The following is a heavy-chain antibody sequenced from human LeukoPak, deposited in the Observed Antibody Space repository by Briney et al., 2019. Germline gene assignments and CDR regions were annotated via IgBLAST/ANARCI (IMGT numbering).Heavy chain of an antibody. D-gene: IGHD3-10*01. V-gene: IGHV4-34*01. CDR2: INHSGST. CDR1: GGSFSGYY. J-gene: IGHJ4*02. CDR3: ARLNPPMGIDY. Sequence: SETLSLTCAVYGGSFSGYYWSWIRQPPGKGLEWIGEINHSGSTNYNPSLKSRVTISVDTSKNQFSLKLSSVTAADTAMYYCARLNPPMGIDYWGQGTLVTVSS.